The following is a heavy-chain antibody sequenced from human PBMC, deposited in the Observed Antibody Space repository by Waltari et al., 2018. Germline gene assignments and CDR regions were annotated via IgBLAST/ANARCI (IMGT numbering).Heavy chain of an antibody. CDR3: ARGVRGRAFDI. CDR2: IYTSGST. J-gene: IGHJ3*02. Sequence: QVQLQESGPGLVKPSQTLSLTCTVSGGSISSGSYYWSWIRQPAGKGLEWIGYIYTSGSTNSNPSLKSRVTISVDTSKNQFSLKLSSVTAADTAVYYCARGVRGRAFDIWGQGTMVTVSS. D-gene: IGHD2-21*01. CDR1: GGSISSGSYY. V-gene: IGHV4-61*09.